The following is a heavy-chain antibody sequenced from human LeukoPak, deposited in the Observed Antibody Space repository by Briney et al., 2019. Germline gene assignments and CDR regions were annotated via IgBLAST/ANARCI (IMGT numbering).Heavy chain of an antibody. CDR2: IYYGGST. CDR1: GGSISSGGYY. CDR3: ARDRGGDSSGWVDY. Sequence: SETLSLTCTVSGGSISSGGYYWSWIRPHPGKGLEWIGYIYYGGSTYYNPSLKSRVTISVDTSKNQFSLKLSSVTAADTSVYYCARDRGGDSSGWVDYWGQGTLVTVSS. V-gene: IGHV4-31*03. D-gene: IGHD6-19*01. J-gene: IGHJ4*02.